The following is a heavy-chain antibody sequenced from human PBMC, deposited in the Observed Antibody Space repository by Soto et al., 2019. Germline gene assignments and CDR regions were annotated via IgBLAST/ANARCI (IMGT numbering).Heavy chain of an antibody. J-gene: IGHJ4*02. D-gene: IGHD6-13*01. CDR2: TYYRSKWYN. CDR1: GDSVSSNSAA. CDR3: ARDEGPRYSSSWGVFDY. V-gene: IGHV6-1*01. Sequence: SQTLSLTCAISGDSVSSNSAAWNWIRQSPSRGLEWLGRTYYRSKWYNDYAVSVKSRITISPDTSKNQFSLQLNSVTPEDTAVYYCARDEGPRYSSSWGVFDYWGQGTLVTVSS.